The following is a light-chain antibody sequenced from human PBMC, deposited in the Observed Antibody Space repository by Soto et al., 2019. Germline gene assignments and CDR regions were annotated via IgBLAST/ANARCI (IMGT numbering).Light chain of an antibody. V-gene: IGKV3-20*01. Sequence: LTQTTGTLCLFSRERVTLSCRHVLVVIANCLPWYQQKPGQAPRLLIHGASTRATGIPDRFSASGTGTDFTLPIIRLEPEDFAVDYCPQDASSATFGQGTRLEIK. CDR1: LVVIANC. CDR3: PQDASSAT. CDR2: GAS. J-gene: IGKJ5*01.